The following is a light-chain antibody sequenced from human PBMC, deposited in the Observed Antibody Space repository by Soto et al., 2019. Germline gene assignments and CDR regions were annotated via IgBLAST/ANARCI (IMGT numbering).Light chain of an antibody. CDR3: AAWDDRLKNGV. Sequence: QSVLSQPPSASGTPGQRVTISCSVSNSNIGSFAVSWFQQLPGTAPKVLIFSTNQRPSGVPDRFSGSKSGTSASLAISGLQSEDEADYYCAAWDDRLKNGVFGGGTKVTVL. V-gene: IGLV1-44*01. CDR1: NSNIGSFA. CDR2: STN. J-gene: IGLJ3*02.